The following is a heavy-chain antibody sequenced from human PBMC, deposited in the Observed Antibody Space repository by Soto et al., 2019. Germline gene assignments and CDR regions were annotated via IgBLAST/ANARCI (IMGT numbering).Heavy chain of an antibody. D-gene: IGHD1-1*01. J-gene: IGHJ4*02. CDR2: INQDGNED. V-gene: IGHV3-7*01. CDR3: ARTGDGHHDFLDY. CDR1: GFTFSSYW. Sequence: PGESLKISCKGSGFTFSSYWMNWVRQAPGKELEWVANINQDGNEDNLLDSVKGRFTISRDNAKNSLFLQMNSLRVDDTAVYYCARTGDGHHDFLDYWGQGALVTVSS.